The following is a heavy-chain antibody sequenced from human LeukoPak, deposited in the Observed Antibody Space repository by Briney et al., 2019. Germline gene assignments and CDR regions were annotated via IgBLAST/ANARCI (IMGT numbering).Heavy chain of an antibody. Sequence: PSETLSLTCSVSGGSISTYYWSWNRQLPGKGLEWIGYIYYTGTTNYNPSLRSRVTISVDTSRNQFSLRLSSVTAADTAVYYCAREDPQTTVPEGMDVWGHGTTVIVSS. V-gene: IGHV4-59*01. J-gene: IGHJ6*02. CDR3: AREDPQTTVPEGMDV. D-gene: IGHD4-17*01. CDR2: IYYTGTT. CDR1: GGSISTYY.